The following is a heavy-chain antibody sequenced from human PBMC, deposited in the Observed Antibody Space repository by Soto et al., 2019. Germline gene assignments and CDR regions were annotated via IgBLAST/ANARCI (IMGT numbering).Heavy chain of an antibody. CDR1: GGSIINYY. J-gene: IGHJ4*02. D-gene: IGHD1-26*01. V-gene: IGHV4-59*01. Sequence: TLSLTCTVSGGSIINYYWSWIRQPPGKGLEWIGYIYYSGSTSYNPSLKSRVTISVDTSKNQFSLKLSSVTAADTAVYYCARRYGGNFDYWGQGTLVTVSS. CDR2: IYYSGST. CDR3: ARRYGGNFDY.